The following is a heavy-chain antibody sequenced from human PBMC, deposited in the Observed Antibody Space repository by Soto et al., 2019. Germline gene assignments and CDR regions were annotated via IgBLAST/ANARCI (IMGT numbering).Heavy chain of an antibody. Sequence: GGSLRLSCAASGFTFDDYAMHWVRQAPGKGLEWVSGISWNSGSIGYADSVKGRFTISRDNAKNSLYLQMNSLRAEDTALYYCAKEGLGTTTISNYYYYMDVWGKGTTVTVSS. D-gene: IGHD4-4*01. J-gene: IGHJ6*03. V-gene: IGHV3-9*01. CDR1: GFTFDDYA. CDR2: ISWNSGSI. CDR3: AKEGLGTTTISNYYYYMDV.